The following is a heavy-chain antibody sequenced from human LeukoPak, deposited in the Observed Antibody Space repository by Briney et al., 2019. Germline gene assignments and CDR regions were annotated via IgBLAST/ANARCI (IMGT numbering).Heavy chain of an antibody. CDR2: ISDNGGST. V-gene: IGHV3-23*01. CDR3: AKVYSIAVVDY. J-gene: IGHJ4*02. D-gene: IGHD6-19*01. Sequence: GGSLRLSCAASGFTSSSFAMSWVRQAPGKGLEWVSFISDNGGSTYYADSVKGRFTISRDNSKNTLYLQMNSLRVEDTAVYYCAKVYSIAVVDYWGQGTLVTVSS. CDR1: GFTSSSFA.